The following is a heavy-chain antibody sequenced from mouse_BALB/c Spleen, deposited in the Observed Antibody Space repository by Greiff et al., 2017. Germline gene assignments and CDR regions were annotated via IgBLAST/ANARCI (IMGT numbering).Heavy chain of an antibody. Sequence: ESGPGLVKPSQSLSLTCFVTGYSITSGYYWNWIRQFPGNKLEWMGYISYDGSNNYNPSLKNRISITRDTSKNQFFLKLNSVTTEDTATYYCARDYGYAFDYWGQGTTLTVSS. D-gene: IGHD2-2*01. CDR2: ISYDGSN. CDR3: ARDYGYAFDY. J-gene: IGHJ2*01. CDR1: GYSITSGYY. V-gene: IGHV3-6*02.